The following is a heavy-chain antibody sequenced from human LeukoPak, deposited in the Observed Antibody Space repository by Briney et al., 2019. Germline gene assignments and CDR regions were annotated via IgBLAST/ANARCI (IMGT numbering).Heavy chain of an antibody. CDR1: GGSISSYY. D-gene: IGHD3-9*01. CDR2: IYYSGST. V-gene: IGHV4-59*01. Sequence: SETLSLTCTVSGGSISSYYWSWIRQPPGKGLEWIGYIYYSGSTNYNPSLKSRVTISVDTSKNQFSLKLSSVTAADTAVYYCASNILTGYDAFDMWGLGTMVTVAS. CDR3: ASNILTGYDAFDM. J-gene: IGHJ3*02.